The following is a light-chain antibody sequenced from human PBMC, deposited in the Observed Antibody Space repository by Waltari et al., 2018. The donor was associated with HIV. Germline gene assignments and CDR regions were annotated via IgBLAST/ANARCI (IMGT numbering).Light chain of an antibody. J-gene: IGKJ2*01. CDR3: QRRSNWYT. Sequence: EIVLTQSPATLSLSPGERATLSCRASQSVGRYLAWYQHKPGQGPRLLIYDASNRATGIPARFSGSGSGTDFTLTISSREPEDIAIYYCQRRSNWYTFGQGTKLEIK. CDR2: DAS. CDR1: QSVGRY. V-gene: IGKV3-11*01.